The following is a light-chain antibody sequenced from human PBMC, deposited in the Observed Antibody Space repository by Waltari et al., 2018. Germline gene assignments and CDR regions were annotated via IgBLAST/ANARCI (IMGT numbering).Light chain of an antibody. J-gene: IGLJ1*01. V-gene: IGLV2-23*01. CDR3: CSYAGSSTFYV. CDR2: EGS. CDR1: SRDVGSSNL. Sequence: QSALTQPASVSGSPGQSITISCTGTSRDVGSSNLVSWYQQYPGKAPKLMIYEGSKRPSGVSNRFSGSKSGNTASLTISGLQAEDEADYYCCSYAGSSTFYVFGTGTKVTVL.